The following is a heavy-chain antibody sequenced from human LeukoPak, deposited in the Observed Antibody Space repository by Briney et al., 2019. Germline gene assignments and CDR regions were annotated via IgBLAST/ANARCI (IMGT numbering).Heavy chain of an antibody. CDR2: ISYDGSYK. J-gene: IGHJ4*02. V-gene: IGHV3-30*04. CDR1: GFAFSDYA. CDR3: ARGGVGCSGGSCYSRNLFDY. D-gene: IGHD2-15*01. Sequence: GGSLRLSCAASGFAFSDYAMHWVRQAPGKGLEWVTVISYDGSYKYYADSVKGRFTISGDNSKNTLYLQMNSLRAEDTAVYYCARGGVGCSGGSCYSRNLFDYWGQGTLVTVSS.